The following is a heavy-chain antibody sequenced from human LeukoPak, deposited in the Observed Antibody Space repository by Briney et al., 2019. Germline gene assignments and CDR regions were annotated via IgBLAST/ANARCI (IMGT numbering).Heavy chain of an antibody. J-gene: IGHJ4*02. CDR3: ARASLIAAAGTVIDY. V-gene: IGHV3-30-3*01. CDR2: ISYDGSNK. Sequence: GGSLRLSCAASGFTFSSYAMHWVRQAPGKGLEWVAVISYDGSNKYYADSVKGRFTISRDNSKSTLYLQMNSLRAEDTAVYYCARASLIAAAGTVIDYWGQGTLVTVSS. CDR1: GFTFSSYA. D-gene: IGHD6-13*01.